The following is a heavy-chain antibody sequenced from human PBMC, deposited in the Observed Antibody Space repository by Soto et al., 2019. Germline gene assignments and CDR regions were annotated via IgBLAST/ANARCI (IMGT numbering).Heavy chain of an antibody. V-gene: IGHV1-58*01. CDR3: AAERIEYSSSSLDY. D-gene: IGHD6-6*01. Sequence: GASVKVSCKASGFTFTSSAVQWVRQARGQRLEWIGWIVVGSGNTNYAQKFQERVTITRDMSTSTAYMELSSLRSEDTAVYYCAAERIEYSSSSLDYWGQGTLVTVSS. J-gene: IGHJ4*02. CDR1: GFTFTSSA. CDR2: IVVGSGNT.